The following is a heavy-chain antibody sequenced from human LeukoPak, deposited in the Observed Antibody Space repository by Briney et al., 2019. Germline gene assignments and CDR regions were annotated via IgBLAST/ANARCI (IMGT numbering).Heavy chain of an antibody. CDR1: GFTFSSYG. CDR2: ISYDGSNK. Sequence: GRSLRLSCAASGFTFSSYGRHWVRQAPGKGLEWVAVISYDGSNKYYADSVKGRFTISRDNSKNTLYLQMNSLRAEDTAVYYCAKVSDYYDSSGYLDYWGQGTLVTVSS. V-gene: IGHV3-30*18. D-gene: IGHD3-22*01. J-gene: IGHJ4*02. CDR3: AKVSDYYDSSGYLDY.